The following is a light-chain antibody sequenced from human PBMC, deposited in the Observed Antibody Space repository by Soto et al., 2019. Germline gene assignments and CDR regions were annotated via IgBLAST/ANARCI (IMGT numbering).Light chain of an antibody. CDR1: QSISSW. J-gene: IGKJ1*01. Sequence: IQMTQSPSTLSASLRERLAITCRASQSISSWLAWYQQKPGKAPKLLIYDASSLESGVPSRFSGSGSGTEFTLTISSLQPDDFATYYCQQYNSYAWTFGQGTKVDIK. CDR3: QQYNSYAWT. V-gene: IGKV1-5*01. CDR2: DAS.